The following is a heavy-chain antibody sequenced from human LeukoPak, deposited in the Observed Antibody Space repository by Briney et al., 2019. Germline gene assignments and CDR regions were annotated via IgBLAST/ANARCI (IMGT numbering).Heavy chain of an antibody. V-gene: IGHV3-66*01. CDR2: IYSGGST. CDR3: ARDGSLQYSSGQSFDY. J-gene: IGHJ4*02. D-gene: IGHD6-19*01. Sequence: GGSLRLSCAASGFTVSSNYMSWVRQAPGKGLEWVSVIYSGGSTYYADSVKGRFTISRDNSKNTLYLQMNSLRAEDTAVYYCARDGSLQYSSGQSFDYWGQGTLVTVSS. CDR1: GFTVSSNY.